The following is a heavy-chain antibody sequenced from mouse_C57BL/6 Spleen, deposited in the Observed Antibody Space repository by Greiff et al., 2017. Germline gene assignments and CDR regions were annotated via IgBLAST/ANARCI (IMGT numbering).Heavy chain of an antibody. CDR3: TRLATRAMDY. CDR2: IDPETGGT. CDR1: GYTFTDYE. V-gene: IGHV1-15*01. D-gene: IGHD1-1*01. J-gene: IGHJ4*01. Sequence: VQLQQSGAELVRPGASVTLSCKASGYTFTDYEMHWVKQTPVHGLEWIGAIDPETGGTAYNQKFKGKAILTADKSSSTAYMERRSLTSEDSAVYYCTRLATRAMDYWGQGTSVTVSS.